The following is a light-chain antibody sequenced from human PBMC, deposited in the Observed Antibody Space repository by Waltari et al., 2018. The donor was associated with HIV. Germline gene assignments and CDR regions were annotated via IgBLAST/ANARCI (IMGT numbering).Light chain of an antibody. CDR2: DTS. CDR3: QQRSSWPLT. Sequence: EIVLTQSPATLSLSPGESANLSCWASQSVRSYLAWYQQRPDQAPRLLIYDTSNRATGIPARFSGSGSGTDFTLTISSLEPEDFAVYYCQQRSSWPLTLGQGTNVEFK. CDR1: QSVRSY. J-gene: IGKJ1*01. V-gene: IGKV3-11*01.